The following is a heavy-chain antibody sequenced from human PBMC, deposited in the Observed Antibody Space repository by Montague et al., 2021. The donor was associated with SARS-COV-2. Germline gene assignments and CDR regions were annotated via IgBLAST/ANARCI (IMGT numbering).Heavy chain of an antibody. J-gene: IGHJ5*02. CDR3: AHRPTLYSGYVASPFDP. CDR1: GFSLSTSGVG. D-gene: IGHD5-12*01. CDR2: IYWDDDK. Sequence: PALVKPTQTLTLTCTFSGFSLSTSGVGVGWIRQPPGKALEWLALIYWDDDKRYSPSLKSRLTITKDTSKNQVVLTMTNMDPVDTATYYCAHRPTLYSGYVASPFDPWGQGTLATVSS. V-gene: IGHV2-5*02.